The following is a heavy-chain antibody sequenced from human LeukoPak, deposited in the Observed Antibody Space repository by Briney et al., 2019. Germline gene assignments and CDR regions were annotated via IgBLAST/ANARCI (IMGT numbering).Heavy chain of an antibody. CDR3: VREDSSSRLDY. CDR1: GVSISSYY. J-gene: IGHJ4*02. V-gene: IGHV4-59*01. CDR2: VYYTGST. D-gene: IGHD6-13*01. Sequence: SETLSLTCTVSGVSISSYYWSWIRQPPGKGLEWIGYVYYTGSTNYNPSLKSGVTISVDTSKNQLSLKLSSVTAADTAVYYCVREDSSSRLDYWGQGTLVTVSS.